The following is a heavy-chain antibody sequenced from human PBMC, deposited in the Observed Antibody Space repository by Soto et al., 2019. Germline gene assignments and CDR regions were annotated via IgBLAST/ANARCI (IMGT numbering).Heavy chain of an antibody. D-gene: IGHD3-3*01. CDR2: IYYSGST. V-gene: IGHV4-59*01. Sequence: SETLSLTCTVSGGSISSYYWSWIRQPPGKGLEWIGYIYYSGSTNYNPSLKSRVTISVDTSKNQFSLKLSSVTAADTAVYYCARSAPLRFLEYYYYYGMDVWGQGTTVTVSS. J-gene: IGHJ6*02. CDR3: ARSAPLRFLEYYYYYGMDV. CDR1: GGSISSYY.